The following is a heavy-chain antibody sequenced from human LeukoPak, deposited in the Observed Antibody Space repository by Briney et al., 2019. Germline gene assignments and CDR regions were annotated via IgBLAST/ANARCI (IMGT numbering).Heavy chain of an antibody. V-gene: IGHV3-74*01. D-gene: IGHD3-22*01. Sequence: PGGSLRLSCAASGFTFSSYWMHWVRQAPGKGLVWVSRINSDGSSTSYADSVKGRFTISRDNAKNTLYLQMNSLRAEDTAVYYCAKGRWGYDTVVAFDIWGQGTMVTVSS. CDR1: GFTFSSYW. J-gene: IGHJ3*02. CDR3: AKGRWGYDTVVAFDI. CDR2: INSDGSST.